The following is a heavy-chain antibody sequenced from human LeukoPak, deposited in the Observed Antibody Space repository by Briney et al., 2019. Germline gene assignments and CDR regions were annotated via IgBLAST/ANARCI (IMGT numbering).Heavy chain of an antibody. V-gene: IGHV3-30-3*01. J-gene: IGHJ5*01. CDR2: ISSDGGNK. CDR3: ARDNDPDYSSSPGWFDS. CDR1: GLSFSDYA. Sequence: PEGSLRLSCAAPGLSFSDYAMSWVRRAPGKGLEWVAVISSDGGNKFYADSVKGRFTVSRDNSKNTPYLQMNSLRVEDTAVYYCARDNDPDYSSSPGWFDSWGQGTLVTVSS. D-gene: IGHD6-6*01.